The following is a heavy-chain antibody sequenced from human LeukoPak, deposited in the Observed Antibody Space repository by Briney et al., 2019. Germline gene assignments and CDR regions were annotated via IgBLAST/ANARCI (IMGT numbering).Heavy chain of an antibody. D-gene: IGHD2/OR15-2a*01. CDR3: AREGPRGNSQFDY. Sequence: GGSLRLSCAASGFTFSSFALSWVRQAPGKGLEWVSSISGSGDSTYYMESVKGRFTISRDNSKNTLYLQMNSLRAEDTAVYYCAREGPRGNSQFDYWGQGTLVTVSS. V-gene: IGHV3-23*01. CDR2: ISGSGDST. CDR1: GFTFSSFA. J-gene: IGHJ4*02.